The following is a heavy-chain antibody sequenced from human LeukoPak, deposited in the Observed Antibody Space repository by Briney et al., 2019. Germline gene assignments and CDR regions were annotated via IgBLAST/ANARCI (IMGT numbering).Heavy chain of an antibody. V-gene: IGHV5-51*01. CDR2: FYPGDSDT. D-gene: IGHD3-22*01. Sequence: GESLKISCKGSGYRFTSYWIGWVRQMPGKGLEWRGIFYPGDSDTRYSPSFQGQVTISADKSISTAYLQWSSLKASDSAMYYCARTYYYDSSGYYYDYWGQGTLVTVSS. CDR3: ARTYYYDSSGYYYDY. CDR1: GYRFTSYW. J-gene: IGHJ4*02.